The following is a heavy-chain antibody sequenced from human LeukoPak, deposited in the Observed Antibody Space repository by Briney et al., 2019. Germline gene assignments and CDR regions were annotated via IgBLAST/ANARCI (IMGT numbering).Heavy chain of an antibody. CDR2: IKEDGSEK. D-gene: IGHD2-8*01. Sequence: PGGSLRLSCAASEFTLRNYWMSWVRQAPGKGLEWVATIKEDGSEKYYVDSVKGRFTISRDNSKNTLYLQMNSLRAEDTAVYYCAKDRCSNGIGCLYYYMDVWGKGTTVTISS. CDR1: EFTLRNYW. J-gene: IGHJ6*03. CDR3: AKDRCSNGIGCLYYYMDV. V-gene: IGHV3-7*01.